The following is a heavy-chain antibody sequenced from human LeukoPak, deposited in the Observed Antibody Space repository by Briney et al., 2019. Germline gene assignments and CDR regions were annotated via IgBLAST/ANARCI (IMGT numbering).Heavy chain of an antibody. CDR3: ARDRVAVTASFDY. CDR2: IWYDGSNK. D-gene: IGHD2-21*02. CDR1: RFIFSSYG. Sequence: GGSLRLSCAASRFIFSSYGMHWVCQAPGKGLEWVALIWYDGSNKYYADSVRGRFTISRDNSKNTLYLHMNSLRAEDTAVYYCARDRVAVTASFDYWGQGTQVTVSS. V-gene: IGHV3-33*01. J-gene: IGHJ4*02.